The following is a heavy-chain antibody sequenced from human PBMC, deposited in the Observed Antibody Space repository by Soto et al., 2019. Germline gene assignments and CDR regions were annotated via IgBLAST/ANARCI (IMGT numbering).Heavy chain of an antibody. D-gene: IGHD2-15*01. CDR3: ASQVSDIVVVVAAARIGYFDL. Sequence: SETLSLTCTVSGGSISSSSYYWGWIRQPPGKGLEWIGSIYYSGSTYYNPSLKSRVTISVDTSKNQFSLKLSSVTAADTAVYYCASQVSDIVVVVAAARIGYFDLWGRGTLVTVSS. CDR2: IYYSGST. V-gene: IGHV4-39*01. CDR1: GGSISSSSYY. J-gene: IGHJ2*01.